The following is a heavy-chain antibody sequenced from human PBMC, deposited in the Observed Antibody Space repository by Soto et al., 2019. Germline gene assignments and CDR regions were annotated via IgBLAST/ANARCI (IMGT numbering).Heavy chain of an antibody. CDR3: ARGGVDYYDSSGYYFSPYYFDY. J-gene: IGHJ4*02. CDR1: GGSISSGGYS. CDR2: IYYSGST. D-gene: IGHD3-22*01. V-gene: IGHV4-30-2*01. Sequence: PSETLSLTCAVSGGSISSGGYSWSWIRQPPGKGLEWIGYIYYSGSTNYNPSLKSRVTISVDTSKNQFSLKLSSVTAADTAVYYCARGGVDYYDSSGYYFSPYYFDYWGQGTLVTVSS.